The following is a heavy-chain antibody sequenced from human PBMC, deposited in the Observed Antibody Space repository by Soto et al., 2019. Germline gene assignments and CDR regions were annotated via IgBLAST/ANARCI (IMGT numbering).Heavy chain of an antibody. J-gene: IGHJ4*02. CDR2: INHSGST. CDR3: ARARGYDC. Sequence: SETLSLTCAVYGGAFSGYYWSWIRQPPGKGLEWIGEINHSGSTTYNPSLKSRVTISEDTSKNQFALKLSSVTAADTAVYYCARARGYDCWGQGTLVTVSS. D-gene: IGHD5-12*01. V-gene: IGHV4-34*01. CDR1: GGAFSGYY.